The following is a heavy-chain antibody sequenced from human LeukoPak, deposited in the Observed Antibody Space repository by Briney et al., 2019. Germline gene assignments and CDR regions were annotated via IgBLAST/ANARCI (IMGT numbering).Heavy chain of an antibody. CDR1: GFTFSSYT. CDR2: ISSGSNTI. V-gene: IGHV3-48*04. J-gene: IGHJ4*02. CDR3: AIGGTMVRGGTFDC. D-gene: IGHD3-10*01. Sequence: GGSLRLSCAASGFTFSSYTMNWVRQAPGKGLEWVSYISSGSNTIYYAGSVKGRFTISRDNTKNSLYLQMNSLRAEDTAVYYCAIGGTMVRGGTFDCWGQGTLVTVSS.